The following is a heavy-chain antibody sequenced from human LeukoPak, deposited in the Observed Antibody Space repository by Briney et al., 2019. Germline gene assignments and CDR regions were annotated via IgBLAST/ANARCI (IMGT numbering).Heavy chain of an antibody. Sequence: GGSLRPSCAASGFTFSDYYMSWIRQAPGKGLEWVSYISSSGSTIYYADSVKGRFTISRDNAKNSLYLQMNSLRAEDTAVYYCARTDFWSGSALDYWGQGTLVTVSS. CDR3: ARTDFWSGSALDY. CDR2: ISSSGSTI. J-gene: IGHJ4*02. D-gene: IGHD3-3*01. CDR1: GFTFSDYY. V-gene: IGHV3-11*01.